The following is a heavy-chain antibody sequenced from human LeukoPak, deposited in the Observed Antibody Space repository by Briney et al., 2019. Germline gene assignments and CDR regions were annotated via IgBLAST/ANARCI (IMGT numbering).Heavy chain of an antibody. CDR1: GYTFTVYY. CDR3: ARNGEI. V-gene: IGHV1-2*02. CDR2: INCNNGDT. Sequence: ASVTVSCKTSGYTFTVYYMHWMRQAPGQGLEWMGWINCNNGDTIYAQKFEGRVTVTRDTSISTAYMELSRLEYDDTAAYYCARNGEIWGQGTLVTVSS. J-gene: IGHJ4*02. D-gene: IGHD3-10*01.